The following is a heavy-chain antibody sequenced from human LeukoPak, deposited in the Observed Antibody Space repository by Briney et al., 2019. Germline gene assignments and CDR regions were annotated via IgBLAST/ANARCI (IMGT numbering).Heavy chain of an antibody. CDR3: AKDGGLWVSAHWGDS. D-gene: IGHD7-27*01. CDR1: GFTVSSDY. Sequence: GGSLRLSCAASGFTVSSDYMTWVRQAPGKGLEWVSFVYSGGSTYYEDSVKGRFTISRDSSKNTLFLQMNSLRAEDTAVYYCAKDGGLWVSAHWGDSWGRGTLVTVSS. V-gene: IGHV3-53*01. CDR2: VYSGGST. J-gene: IGHJ4*02.